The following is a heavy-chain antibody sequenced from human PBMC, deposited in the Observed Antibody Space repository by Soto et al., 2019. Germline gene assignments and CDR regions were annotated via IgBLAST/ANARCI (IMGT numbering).Heavy chain of an antibody. CDR1: GGSISSSSYY. Sequence: SETLSLTCTVSGGSISSSSYYWGWIRQPPGKGLEWIGSISNSGSTYYNPSLKSRVTISVDTSKNQFSLKLTSVTAADTAVYYCARRFCTTTSCYVSATDVRAQRNTVTISS. CDR3: ARRFCTTTSCYVSATDV. CDR2: ISNSGST. V-gene: IGHV4-39*01. D-gene: IGHD2-2*01. J-gene: IGHJ6*02.